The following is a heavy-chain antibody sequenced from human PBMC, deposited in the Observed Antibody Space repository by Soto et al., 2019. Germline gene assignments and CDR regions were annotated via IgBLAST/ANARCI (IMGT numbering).Heavy chain of an antibody. CDR1: GYSFTNYC. V-gene: IGHV5-51*01. J-gene: IGHJ6*02. CDR2: IEPGDSDT. D-gene: IGHD3-3*01. Sequence: PGEALKISWKGSGYSFTNYCIGCVGQVPGKGLEWMGIIEPGDSDTIYSASVQGQVTISADKSINSVYLQWSSLKASDTATYYCARLGFNYDFLSGYYNVHHYYGIDVWGQGTTVTVSS. CDR3: ARLGFNYDFLSGYYNVHHYYGIDV.